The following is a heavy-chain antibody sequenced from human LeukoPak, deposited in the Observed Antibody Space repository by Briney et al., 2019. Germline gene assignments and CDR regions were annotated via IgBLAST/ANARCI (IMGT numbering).Heavy chain of an antibody. V-gene: IGHV1-2*02. CDR2: INPNSGGT. CDR1: GYTFTGYY. Sequence: ASVTVSCTASGYTFTGYYMHWVRQAPGQGLEWMGWINPNSGGTNYAQKFQGRVTMTRDTSISTAYMELSRLRSDDTAVYYCARRSEIQPGNFDYWGQGTLVTVSS. CDR3: ARRSEIQPGNFDY. D-gene: IGHD5-18*01. J-gene: IGHJ4*02.